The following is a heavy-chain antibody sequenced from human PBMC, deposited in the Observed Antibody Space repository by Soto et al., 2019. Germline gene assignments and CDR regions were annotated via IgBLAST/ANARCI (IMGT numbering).Heavy chain of an antibody. V-gene: IGHV1-69*01. Sequence: QVQLVQSGAEVKKPGSSVKVSCKASGGTFSSYAISWVRQAPGQGLEWMGGIIPIFGTANYAQKFQGRVTINEDESTSTAYMELSSLRSEDTAVYYWARVRDGYKDLDYWGQGTLVTVSS. CDR1: GGTFSSYA. CDR3: ARVRDGYKDLDY. J-gene: IGHJ4*02. CDR2: IIPIFGTA. D-gene: IGHD5-12*01.